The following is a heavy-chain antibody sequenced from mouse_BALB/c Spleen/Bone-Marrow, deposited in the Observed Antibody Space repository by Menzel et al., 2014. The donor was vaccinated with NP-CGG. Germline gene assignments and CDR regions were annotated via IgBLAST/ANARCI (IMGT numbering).Heavy chain of an antibody. V-gene: IGHV1S29*02. CDR2: IYPYNGVT. J-gene: IGHJ3*01. CDR3: ARIYYGYEFTY. D-gene: IGHD2-2*01. Sequence: VQLQHPGPELLKPGASVKISCKASGYTFTDYNMHWAKQSHGKSLEWVGYIYPYNGVTAYNQKFKSKATLTVDNSSSTAYMEFRSLTSEDSAVYYCARIYYGYEFTYWGQGTLVTVSA. CDR1: GYTFTDYN.